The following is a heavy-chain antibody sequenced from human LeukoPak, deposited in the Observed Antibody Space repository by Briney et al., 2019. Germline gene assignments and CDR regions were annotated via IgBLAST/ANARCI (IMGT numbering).Heavy chain of an antibody. Sequence: GGSLRLSCAGSGFTFSSYSMDWVRQAPGRGLEWVSSISSSSSYIYYADSVKGRFTISRDNAKNSLYLQMNSLRGEDTAVYYCAGGGSGDAFDIWGQGTMVLVSA. CDR2: ISSSSSYI. CDR3: AGGGSGDAFDI. J-gene: IGHJ3*02. CDR1: GFTFSSYS. D-gene: IGHD1-26*01. V-gene: IGHV3-21*01.